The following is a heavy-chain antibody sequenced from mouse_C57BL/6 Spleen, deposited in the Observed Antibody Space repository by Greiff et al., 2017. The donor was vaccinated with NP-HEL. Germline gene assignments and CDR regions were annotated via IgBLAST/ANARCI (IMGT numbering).Heavy chain of an antibody. D-gene: IGHD1-1*01. V-gene: IGHV2-3*01. J-gene: IGHJ4*01. Sequence: QVQLQQSGPGLVAPSQCLSITCTVSGFSLTSYGVSWVRQPPGKGLEWLGVIWGDGGTNYYSALLSRLSISKDNSKSQVHLKLNSPQADDTATYGCAKQSSHGAMEYWGQGTSVTVSS. CDR2: IWGDGGT. CDR3: AKQSSHGAMEY. CDR1: GFSLTSYG.